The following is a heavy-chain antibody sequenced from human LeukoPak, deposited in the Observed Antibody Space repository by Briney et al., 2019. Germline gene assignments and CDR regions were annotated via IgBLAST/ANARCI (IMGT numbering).Heavy chain of an antibody. CDR2: FDPEDGET. CDR3: ATGLMMYYSHGSPFDY. Sequence: ASVKVSCKVSGHTLTEISMHWVRQAPGKGLEWMAGFDPEDGETIYAQKFQGRVTMTEDTSTDTAYMDLSSLRSEDTAVYYCATGLMMYYSHGSPFDYWGQGTLVTVSS. J-gene: IGHJ4*02. D-gene: IGHD3-22*01. V-gene: IGHV1-24*01. CDR1: GHTLTEIS.